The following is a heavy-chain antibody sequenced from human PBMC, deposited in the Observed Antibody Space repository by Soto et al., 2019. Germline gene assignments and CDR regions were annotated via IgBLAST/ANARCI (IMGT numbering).Heavy chain of an antibody. V-gene: IGHV4-59*08. CDR3: ASHSNEYRKSFAY. Sequence: QLQLQESGPGLVKPSETLSLTCTVSGGSISGYYWSWIRQPPGKGLEWIAYIYYSGGSNSNPSLKSPVTISVAPSKNQFSLKLSSVTAADTAVYYCASHSNEYRKSFAYWGQGTLVTVSS. D-gene: IGHD1-1*01. J-gene: IGHJ4*02. CDR1: GGSISGYY. CDR2: IYYSGGS.